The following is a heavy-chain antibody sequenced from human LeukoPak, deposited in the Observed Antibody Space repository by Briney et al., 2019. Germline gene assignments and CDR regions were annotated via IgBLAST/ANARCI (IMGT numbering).Heavy chain of an antibody. Sequence: GGSLRLSCAASGFTFSSYWMSWVRQAPGKGLEWVANIKEDGSEKYYVDSVKGRFTISRDNAKSSLYLQMNSLRAEDTAVYYCARALKGVRRRIAGDTTFEYYYYMDVWGKGTTVTISS. CDR3: ARALKGVRRRIAGDTTFEYYYYMDV. D-gene: IGHD1-26*01. CDR2: IKEDGSEK. J-gene: IGHJ6*03. V-gene: IGHV3-7*01. CDR1: GFTFSSYW.